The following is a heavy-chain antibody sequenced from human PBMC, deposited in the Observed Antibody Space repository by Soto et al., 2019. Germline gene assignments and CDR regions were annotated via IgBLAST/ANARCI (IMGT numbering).Heavy chain of an antibody. CDR3: EKRRGAGGNLDD. Sequence: GGSLRLSCAASGFTFSSYAMGWVRQGPGKGLEWVAVVSIGGNTHYADSVRGRFTISRDNSKNTLSLQMNSLTAEDTAVYFCEKRRGAGGNLDDWGQGALGTVSS. CDR2: VSIGGNT. D-gene: IGHD1-26*01. V-gene: IGHV3-23*01. J-gene: IGHJ4*02. CDR1: GFTFSSYA.